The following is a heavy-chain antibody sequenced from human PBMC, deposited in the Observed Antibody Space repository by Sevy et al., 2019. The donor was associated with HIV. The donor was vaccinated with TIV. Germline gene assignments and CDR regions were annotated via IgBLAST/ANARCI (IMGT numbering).Heavy chain of an antibody. V-gene: IGHV1-69*13. Sequence: ASVKVSCKASGGTFSSYDINSVRQAPGQGLEWVGQIIPIFGTSSYAHNFQGRVTITADESTSTAYMDLSSLRSEDTAVYYCTRGGGAVDHGMDVWGQGTTVTVSS. CDR1: GGTFSSYD. CDR3: TRGGGAVDHGMDV. D-gene: IGHD2-21*01. J-gene: IGHJ6*02. CDR2: IIPIFGTS.